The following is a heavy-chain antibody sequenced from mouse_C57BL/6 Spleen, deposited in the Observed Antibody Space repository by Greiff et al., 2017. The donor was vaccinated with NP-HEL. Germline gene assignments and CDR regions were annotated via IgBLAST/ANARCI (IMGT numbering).Heavy chain of an antibody. V-gene: IGHV1-22*01. D-gene: IGHD2-3*01. CDR3: ASQADGYYKALDY. J-gene: IGHJ2*01. CDR2: INPNNGGT. CDR1: GYTFTDYN. Sequence: VQLQQSGPELVKPGASVKMSCKASGYTFTDYNMHWVKQSHGKSLEWIGYINPNNGGTSYNQKFKGKATLTVNKSSSTAYMELRSLTSEDSAVYYCASQADGYYKALDYWGKGTTLTVSS.